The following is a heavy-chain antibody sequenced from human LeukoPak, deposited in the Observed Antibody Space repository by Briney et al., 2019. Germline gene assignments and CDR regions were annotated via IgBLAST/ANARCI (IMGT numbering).Heavy chain of an antibody. V-gene: IGHV1-2*02. CDR3: VREYPGGSRDGFDV. Sequence: ASVKVSCKSSGYTFSDYVMHWVRQAPGQGVEWMGWIYAKDGGTNYAQKFQGRVTMTGGTSISTAYMELSRLISHDTAVYSCVREYPGGSRDGFDVWGQGRMVTVSS. J-gene: IGHJ3*01. CDR2: IYAKDGGT. CDR1: GYTFSDYV. D-gene: IGHD2-15*01.